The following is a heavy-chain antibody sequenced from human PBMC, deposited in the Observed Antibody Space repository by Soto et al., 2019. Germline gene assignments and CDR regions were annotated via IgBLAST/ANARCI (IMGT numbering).Heavy chain of an antibody. D-gene: IGHD1-26*01. V-gene: IGHV3-33*01. J-gene: IGHJ4*02. CDR3: ARDLMGGGSYYPFDY. CDR2: IWYDGSNK. CDR1: GFTFSSYG. Sequence: QVQLVESGGGVVQPGRSLRLSCAASGFTFSSYGMHWVRQAPGKGLEWVAVIWYDGSNKYYADSVKGRFTISRDNSKNTLYLQMNCLSAKATAVYYCARDLMGGGSYYPFDYWCQGTLVTVSS.